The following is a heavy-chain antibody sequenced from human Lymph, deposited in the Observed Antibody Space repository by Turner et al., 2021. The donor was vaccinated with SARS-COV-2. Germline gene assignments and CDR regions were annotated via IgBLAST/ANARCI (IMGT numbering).Heavy chain of an antibody. V-gene: IGHV1-69*10. CDR1: GGTFSSYA. CDR2: IIPMLEIA. D-gene: IGHD1-20*01. CDR3: ARDVTGPLGY. J-gene: IGHJ4*02. Sequence: QVKWVQSGVGVKKPGPSVTVSCKASGGTFSSYAISWVRQAPGQGLEWMGGIIPMLEIANYAQKSQGKVTSTADKSTSTAYMEVSSLRSEDTAVYYCARDVTGPLGYWGQGTLVTVSS.